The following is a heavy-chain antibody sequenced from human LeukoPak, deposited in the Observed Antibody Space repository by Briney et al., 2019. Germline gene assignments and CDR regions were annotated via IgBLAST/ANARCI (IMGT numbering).Heavy chain of an antibody. CDR1: GFTFSSYA. D-gene: IGHD2-15*01. Sequence: GRSLSLSCAASGFTFSSYAISWARQAPGKGLDWIAAISGSGGSTSYADSVKGRFTISRDNSKNTLYLQMNSLRAEDTAVYYCASRHCSGGSCYFYDYWGQGTLVTVSS. CDR2: ISGSGGST. V-gene: IGHV3-23*01. J-gene: IGHJ4*02. CDR3: ASRHCSGGSCYFYDY.